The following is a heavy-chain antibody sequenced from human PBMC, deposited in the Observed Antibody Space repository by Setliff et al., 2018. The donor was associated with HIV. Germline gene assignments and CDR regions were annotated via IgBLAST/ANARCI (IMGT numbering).Heavy chain of an antibody. CDR1: GGSFSGYY. CDR2: IIHSRNT. Sequence: SETLSLTCAVYGGSFSGYYWGWIRQPPGKGLEWIGEIIHSRNTNYNPSLKSRVTVSVDTSKNQFSLKLSSVTAADTAMYYCARGGYYYGSGSSLNYYGMDVWGQGTTVTVSS. D-gene: IGHD3-10*01. J-gene: IGHJ6*02. V-gene: IGHV4-34*01. CDR3: ARGGYYYGSGSSLNYYGMDV.